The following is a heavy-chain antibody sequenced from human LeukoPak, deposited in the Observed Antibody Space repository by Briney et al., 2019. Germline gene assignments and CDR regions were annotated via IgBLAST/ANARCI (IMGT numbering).Heavy chain of an antibody. CDR1: GYTFTSYY. V-gene: IGHV1-46*01. J-gene: IGHJ6*03. Sequence: ASVKVSCKASGYTFTSYYMHWVRQAPGQGLEWMGIINPSGGSTSYAQKFQGRVTMTRDMSTSTVYMELSSLRSEDTAAYYCARDGYNDNYYYYYMDVWGKGTTVTVSS. D-gene: IGHD5-24*01. CDR2: INPSGGST. CDR3: ARDGYNDNYYYYYMDV.